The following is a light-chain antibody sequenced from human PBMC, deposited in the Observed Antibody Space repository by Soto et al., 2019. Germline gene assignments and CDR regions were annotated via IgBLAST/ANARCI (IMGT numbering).Light chain of an antibody. V-gene: IGKV2-30*01. CDR3: MQGTHWPWT. Sequence: DVVMTQSPLSLPVTLGQPASISCRSPQGLVYGDGNTYLNWFHQRPGQSPRRLIYQVSNRDSGVPDRFSGSGSGTDFTLTISRVEAEDVGVYYCMQGTHWPWTFGQGTKVEIK. J-gene: IGKJ1*01. CDR1: QGLVYGDGNTY. CDR2: QVS.